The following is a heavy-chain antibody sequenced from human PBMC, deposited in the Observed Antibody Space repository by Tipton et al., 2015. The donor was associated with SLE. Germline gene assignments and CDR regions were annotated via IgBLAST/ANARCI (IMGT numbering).Heavy chain of an antibody. CDR1: GYSFTSYG. Sequence: QLVQSGPEVKKPGASVKVSCKASGYSFTSYGVNWLRQAPGQGLEWMGGIIPIFGTANYAQKFQGRVTMTRDTSTSTVYMELSSLRSEDTAVYYCARDGPATKAFDIWGQGTMVTVSS. J-gene: IGHJ3*02. CDR3: ARDGPATKAFDI. CDR2: IIPIFGTA. V-gene: IGHV1-69*06. D-gene: IGHD5-12*01.